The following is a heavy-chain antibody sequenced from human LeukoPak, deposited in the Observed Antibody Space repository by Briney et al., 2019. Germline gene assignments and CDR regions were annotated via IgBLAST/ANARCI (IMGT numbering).Heavy chain of an antibody. CDR2: ISSNGGST. V-gene: IGHV3-64*01. CDR1: GFTFSNYA. J-gene: IGHJ4*02. CDR3: ARDLRLKELAYCGGDCLDY. D-gene: IGHD2-21*02. Sequence: GGSLRLSCAASGFTFSNYAMHWVRQAPGKGLEYVSAISSNGGSTYYANSVKGRFTISRDNSKNTLYLQMGSLRAEDMAVYYCARDLRLKELAYCGGDCLDYWGQGTLVTVSS.